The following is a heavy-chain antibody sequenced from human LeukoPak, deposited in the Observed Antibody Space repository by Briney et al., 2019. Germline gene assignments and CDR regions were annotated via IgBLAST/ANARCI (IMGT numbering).Heavy chain of an antibody. Sequence: GGSLRLSCAASGFTFSNYWMSWVRQAPGKGLEWVANINRDGSERYYVDSVKGRFTISRDDAKSSLYLQMNSLRAEDTAVYYCARRNAMYVWGQGTTVTVFS. CDR2: INRDGSER. CDR1: GFTFSNYW. CDR3: ARRNAMYV. J-gene: IGHJ6*02. V-gene: IGHV3-7*03.